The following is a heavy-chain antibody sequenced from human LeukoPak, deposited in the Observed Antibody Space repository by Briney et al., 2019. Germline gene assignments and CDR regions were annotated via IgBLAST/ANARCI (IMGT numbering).Heavy chain of an antibody. J-gene: IGHJ6*02. Sequence: SVKVSCKASGGTFSSYAISWVRQAPGQGLEWMGRIIPILGIANYAQKFQGRVTITADKSTSTAYMELSSLRSEDTAVYYCARDGYNFYYYCGMDVWGQGTTVTVSS. D-gene: IGHD5-24*01. CDR3: ARDGYNFYYYCGMDV. CDR1: GGTFSSYA. CDR2: IIPILGIA. V-gene: IGHV1-69*04.